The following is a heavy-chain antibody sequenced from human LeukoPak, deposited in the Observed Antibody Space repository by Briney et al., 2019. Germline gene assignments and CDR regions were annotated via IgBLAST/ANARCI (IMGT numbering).Heavy chain of an antibody. Sequence: SETLCDSCEVSGYSISSDKYWGWIRLSPGKGLEWIGTIYHTGSTFYNPSLKSRVSVSVDTSKNQFSLRFTSVTAADTAVYYCARSPSGWQGHNHWFVPWG. D-gene: IGHD6-19*01. V-gene: IGHV4-38-2*01. J-gene: IGHJ5*02. CDR1: GYSISSDKY. CDR3: ARSPSGWQGHNHWFVP. CDR2: IYHTGST.